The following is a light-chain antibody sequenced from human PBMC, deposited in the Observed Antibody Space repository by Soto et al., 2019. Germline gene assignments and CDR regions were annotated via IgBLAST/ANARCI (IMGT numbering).Light chain of an antibody. J-gene: IGKJ5*01. CDR1: QSVSSSY. CDR2: GAS. V-gene: IGKV3-20*01. Sequence: EIVLTQSPGTLSLSPGEGATLSCRASQSVSSSYIAWYQQRPGQTPSLLIYGASTRATGIPDRFSGSGSGTLFTLTISRLEPGDFAVYYCQHFGGTTLTFGQGTRLEIK. CDR3: QHFGGTTLT.